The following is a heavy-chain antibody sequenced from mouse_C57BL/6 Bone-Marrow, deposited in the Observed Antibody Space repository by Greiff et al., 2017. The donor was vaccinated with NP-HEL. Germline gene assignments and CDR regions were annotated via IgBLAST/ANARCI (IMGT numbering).Heavy chain of an antibody. Sequence: VHVNQSGAELVKPGASVKLSCTASGFNIKDYYMPWVQQRPDQGLERIGRIDPEDGETKYAPKLQGKATITADTSSNTAYLQCSSLTSEDTAVYYCALPMPVGVYYAMDYWGQGTSVTVSS. CDR1: GFNIKDYY. CDR3: ALPMPVGVYYAMDY. V-gene: IGHV14-2*01. CDR2: IDPEDGET. J-gene: IGHJ4*01. D-gene: IGHD1-3*01.